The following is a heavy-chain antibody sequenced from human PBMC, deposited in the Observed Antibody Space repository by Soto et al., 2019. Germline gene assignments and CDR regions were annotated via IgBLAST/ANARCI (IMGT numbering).Heavy chain of an antibody. CDR1: GFTVSSDY. V-gene: IGHV3-53*04. D-gene: IGHD2-2*01. J-gene: IGHJ3*02. CDR3: ARVTSYCSSTSCLEWLSVGAFDI. CDR2: IYSGGST. Sequence: PGGSLRLSCAASGFTVSSDYMSWVRLAPGKGLEWVSVIYSGGSTYYADSVKGRFTISRHNSKNTLYLQMNSLRAEDTAVYYCARVTSYCSSTSCLEWLSVGAFDIWGQGTMVTVSS.